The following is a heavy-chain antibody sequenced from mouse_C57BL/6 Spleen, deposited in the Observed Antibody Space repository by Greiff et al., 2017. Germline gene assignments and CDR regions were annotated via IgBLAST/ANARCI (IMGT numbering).Heavy chain of an antibody. D-gene: IGHD1-1*01. J-gene: IGHJ4*01. CDR3: ARSGSNSAMDY. CDR2: IDPSDSYT. CDR1: GYTFTSYW. Sequence: QVHVKQPGAELVKPGASVKLSCKASGYTFTSYWMQWVKQRPGQGLEWIGEIDPSDSYTNYHQKFKGKATLTVYTSSSTAYMQLSSLTSEDSAVYYCARSGSNSAMDYWGQGTSVTVSS. V-gene: IGHV1-50*01.